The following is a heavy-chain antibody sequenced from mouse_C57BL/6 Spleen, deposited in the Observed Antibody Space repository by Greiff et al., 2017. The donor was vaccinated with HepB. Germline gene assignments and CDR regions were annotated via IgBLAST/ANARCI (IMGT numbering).Heavy chain of an antibody. V-gene: IGHV1-55*01. D-gene: IGHD1-1*01. CDR3: ARETVVATEYYAMDY. Sequence: QVQLQQPGAELVKPGASVKMSCKASGYTFTSYWITWVKQSPGQGLEWIGDIYPGSGSTNYNEKFKSKATLTVDTSSSTAYMQLSSLTSEDSAVYYCARETVVATEYYAMDYWGQGTSVTVSS. CDR1: GYTFTSYW. CDR2: IYPGSGST. J-gene: IGHJ4*01.